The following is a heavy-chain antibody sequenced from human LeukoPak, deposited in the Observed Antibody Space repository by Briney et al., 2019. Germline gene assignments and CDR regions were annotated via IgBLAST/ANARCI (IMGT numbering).Heavy chain of an antibody. V-gene: IGHV1-69-2*01. J-gene: IGHJ4*01. Sequence: AAVTVSFMCSVYSFIDFNINWVRQARGKGGEWFGRVDPEDGKTVYVERLQDVLTIIVDTSTDTSYMDLSSLTFEDSAFYYCATSIGVGAFDYWGHGTLVTVSS. CDR2: VDPEDGKT. D-gene: IGHD1-26*01. CDR3: ATSIGVGAFDY. CDR1: VYSFIDFN.